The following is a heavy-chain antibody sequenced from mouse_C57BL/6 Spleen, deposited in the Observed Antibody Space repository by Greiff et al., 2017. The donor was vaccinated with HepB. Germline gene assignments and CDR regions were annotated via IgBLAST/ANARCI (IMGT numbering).Heavy chain of an antibody. J-gene: IGHJ3*01. V-gene: IGHV1-82*01. CDR1: GYAFSSSW. D-gene: IGHD2-2*01. Sequence: QVQLQQSGPELVKPGASVKISCKASGYAFSSSWMNWVKQRPGKGLEWIGRIYPGDGDTNYNGKFKGKATLTADKSSSTAYRQLSSLTSEDSAVYFCARHGYDRELAYWGQGTLVTVSA. CDR3: ARHGYDRELAY. CDR2: IYPGDGDT.